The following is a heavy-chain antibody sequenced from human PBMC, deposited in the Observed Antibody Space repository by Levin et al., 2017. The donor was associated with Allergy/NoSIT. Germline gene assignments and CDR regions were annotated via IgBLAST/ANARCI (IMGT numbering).Heavy chain of an antibody. CDR3: AHSPRYNYGSGNFDS. CDR2: IYWDDDK. J-gene: IGHJ4*02. D-gene: IGHD5-18*01. Sequence: SGPTLVKPTQTLTLTCTFSGFSLTTSGVGVGWIRQPPGKALEWLALIYWDDDKRYSPSLKSRLIITKDASKNQVVLTLTNLDLVDTATYFCAHSPRYNYGSGNFDSWGQGTLVTVSS. V-gene: IGHV2-5*02. CDR1: GFSLTTSGVG.